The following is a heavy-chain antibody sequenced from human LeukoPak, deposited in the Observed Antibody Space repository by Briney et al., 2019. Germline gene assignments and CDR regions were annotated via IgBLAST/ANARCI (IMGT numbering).Heavy chain of an antibody. V-gene: IGHV3-23*01. J-gene: IGHJ4*02. CDR2: ISGSGGST. CDR3: ANRDSGSYYPLDY. D-gene: IGHD1-26*01. Sequence: PGGSLRLSCAASGFTFSSDAMSWVRQAPGKGLEWVSAISGSGGSTYYADSVKGRFTISRDNSKNTLYLQMNSLRAEDTAVYYCANRDSGSYYPLDYWGQGTLVTVSS. CDR1: GFTFSSDA.